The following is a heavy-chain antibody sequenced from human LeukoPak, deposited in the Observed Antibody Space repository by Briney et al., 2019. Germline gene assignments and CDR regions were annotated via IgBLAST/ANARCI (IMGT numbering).Heavy chain of an antibody. D-gene: IGHD3-10*01. J-gene: IGHJ4*02. CDR3: ARGAMVRGVLDY. CDR1: GGSFSGYY. CDR2: INHSGST. V-gene: IGHV4-34*01. Sequence: SETLSLTCAVYGGSFSGYYWSWIRQPPGKGLEWIGEINHSGSTNYNPSLKSRVTISVDTSKNQFSLKLSSVTAADTAVYYCARGAMVRGVLDYWGQGTLVTVSS.